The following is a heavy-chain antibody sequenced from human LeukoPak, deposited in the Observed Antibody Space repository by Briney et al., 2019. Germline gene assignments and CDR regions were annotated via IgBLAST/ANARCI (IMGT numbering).Heavy chain of an antibody. CDR3: ARGYCSSTSCYWFPPVQPYYYYGMDV. J-gene: IGHJ6*02. V-gene: IGHV3-74*01. CDR2: INSDGSST. D-gene: IGHD2-2*01. Sequence: PGGSLRLSCAASGFTFSSYWMHWVRRAPGKGLVWVSRINSDGSSTSYADSVKGRFTISRDNAKNTLYLQMNSLRAEDTAVYYCARGYCSSTSCYWFPPVQPYYYYGMDVWGQGTTVTVSS. CDR1: GFTFSSYW.